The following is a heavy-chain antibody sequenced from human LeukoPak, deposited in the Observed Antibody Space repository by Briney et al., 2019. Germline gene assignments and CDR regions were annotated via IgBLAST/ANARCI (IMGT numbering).Heavy chain of an antibody. CDR2: IRSKANSYAT. D-gene: IGHD3-3*01. Sequence: GGSLRLSCAAPGFTFSGSAMHWVRQASGKGLEWVGRIRSKANSYATAYAASVKGRFTISRDDSKNTAYLQMNSLRAEDTAVYYCARQGEGGYYFPFGYWGQGTLVTVSS. CDR3: ARQGEGGYYFPFGY. CDR1: GFTFSGSA. V-gene: IGHV3-73*01. J-gene: IGHJ4*02.